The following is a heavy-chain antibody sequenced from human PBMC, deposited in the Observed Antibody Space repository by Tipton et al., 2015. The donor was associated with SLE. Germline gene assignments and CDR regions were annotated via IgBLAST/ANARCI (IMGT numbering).Heavy chain of an antibody. D-gene: IGHD2-2*01. Sequence: TLSLTCTVSGGSISSYYWGWIRQPPGKGLEWIGYIYYSGSTNYNPSLKSRVTISVDTSKNQFSLKLSSVTAADTAVYYCAREGRYPYYYYYMDVWGKGTTVTVSS. CDR1: GGSISSYY. CDR3: AREGRYPYYYYYMDV. CDR2: IYYSGST. J-gene: IGHJ6*03. V-gene: IGHV4-59*01.